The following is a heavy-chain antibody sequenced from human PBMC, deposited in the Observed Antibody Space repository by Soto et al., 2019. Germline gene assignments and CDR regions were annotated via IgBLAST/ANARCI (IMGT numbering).Heavy chain of an antibody. V-gene: IGHV3-66*01. J-gene: IGHJ2*01. D-gene: IGHD3-10*02. CDR3: ARYIRIEWYLDL. Sequence: EVQLVESGGGLVQPGGSLRLSCAASAFTVSSNYMTWVRQAPGKGLEWVSFIYTGGSTYYADSVKGRFTISRENSTKTLYLQMNSLRAEDTAVYACARYIRIEWYLDLWGRGTLVTVSS. CDR1: AFTVSSNY. CDR2: IYTGGST.